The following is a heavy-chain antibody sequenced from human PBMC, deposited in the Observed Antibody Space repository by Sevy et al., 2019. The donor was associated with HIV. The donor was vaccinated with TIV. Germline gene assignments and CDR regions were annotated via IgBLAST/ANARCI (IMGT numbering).Heavy chain of an antibody. CDR1: AITFSTSV. D-gene: IGHD2-2*01. CDR3: TRASLLGYCSTTSCYYAFDI. V-gene: IGHV3-21*01. Sequence: GGSLRLSCNASAITFSTSVMNWVRQSPDRGLEWVSSISGDTYYTHYADSMRGRFIVSRDNAKNSLFLEMNSLTVEDTAVYYCTRASLLGYCSTTSCYYAFDIWGPGTVVTVSS. J-gene: IGHJ3*02. CDR2: ISGDTYYT.